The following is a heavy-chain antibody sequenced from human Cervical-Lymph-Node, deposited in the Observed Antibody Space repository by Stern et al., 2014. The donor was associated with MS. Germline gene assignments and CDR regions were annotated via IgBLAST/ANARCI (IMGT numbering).Heavy chain of an antibody. CDR2: IVPIFGAN. J-gene: IGHJ4*02. CDR1: GGTFHNYA. Sequence: QLVQSGAVVKEPGSSVNVSCKGSGGTFHNYAISWVRLTPGQGLEWMGAIVPIFGANGPAKKFHGRLTITADDSTATSYLELTSLSFEDTALYFCARDGPISDLDFWGQGTLVTVSS. CDR3: ARDGPISDLDF. V-gene: IGHV1-69*01. D-gene: IGHD3-3*01.